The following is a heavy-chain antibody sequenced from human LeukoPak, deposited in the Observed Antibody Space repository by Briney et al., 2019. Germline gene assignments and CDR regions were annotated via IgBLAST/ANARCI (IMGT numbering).Heavy chain of an antibody. J-gene: IGHJ4*02. CDR3: ARRMGSGATYPRTFDY. CDR1: GGSISTRNHY. V-gene: IGHV4-39*01. Sequence: SETLSLTCTVTGGSISTRNHYSGWLRQPPGKGLEWIGSIGYTGTTNSNPSLKSRVTLSVDTSKNQVSLTLSSVTAADTAVYFCARRMGSGATYPRTFDYWGQGTLVTVSS. CDR2: IGYTGTT. D-gene: IGHD2-8*02.